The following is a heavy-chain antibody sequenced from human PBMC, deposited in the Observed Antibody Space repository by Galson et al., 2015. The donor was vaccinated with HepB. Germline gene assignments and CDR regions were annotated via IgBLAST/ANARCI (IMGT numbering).Heavy chain of an antibody. CDR2: ISWNSDNI. CDR1: GFTFDDYA. J-gene: IGHJ4*02. V-gene: IGHV3-9*01. CDR3: AKVLGYNWNDPFDY. D-gene: IGHD1-20*01. Sequence: SLRLSCAASGFTFDDYAMHWVRQAPGKGLEWVSGISWNSDNIDYADSVKGRFTISRDNAKNSLYLQMNSLRAEDTALYYCAKVLGYNWNDPFDYWGQGTLVTVSS.